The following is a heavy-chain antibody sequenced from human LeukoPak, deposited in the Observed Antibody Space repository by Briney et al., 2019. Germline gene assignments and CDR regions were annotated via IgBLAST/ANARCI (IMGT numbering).Heavy chain of an antibody. D-gene: IGHD3-16*01. CDR3: AKDIRAVASYWYFDL. CDR1: GFTFDDYA. CDR2: ISWNSGSI. V-gene: IGHV3-9*01. J-gene: IGHJ2*01. Sequence: QPGGSLRLSCAASGFTFDDYAMHWVRQAPGKGLEWVSGISWNSGSIAYADSVKGRFTISRDNAKNSLYLQMNSLRAEDTALYYCAKDIRAVASYWYFDLWGRGTLVTVSS.